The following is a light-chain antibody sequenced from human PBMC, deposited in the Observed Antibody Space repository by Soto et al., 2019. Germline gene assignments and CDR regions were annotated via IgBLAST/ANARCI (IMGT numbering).Light chain of an antibody. V-gene: IGKV1-9*01. Sequence: IQLTQSPSSLSASVGDRVTITCRASQGISSYLAWYQQKAGKAPKLLIYAASTLQSGVPSRFSGSGYGTDFTLAISSLQPEDIATYYCQQRHSYPYTFGQGTKLEIK. CDR1: QGISSY. CDR2: AAS. J-gene: IGKJ2*01. CDR3: QQRHSYPYT.